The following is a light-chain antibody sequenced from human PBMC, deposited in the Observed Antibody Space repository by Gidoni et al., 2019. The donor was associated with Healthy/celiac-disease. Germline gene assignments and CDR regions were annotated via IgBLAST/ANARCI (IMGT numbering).Light chain of an antibody. J-gene: IGKJ5*01. V-gene: IGKV1-13*02. Sequence: AFQLTQSPSSLSASVGDRVTITCRASQGSSSALAWYQQKPGKAPKLLIYDASSLESGVPSRFSGSGSGTDFTLTISSLQPEDFATYYCQQFNSYPFTFGQGTRLEIK. CDR1: QGSSSA. CDR3: QQFNSYPFT. CDR2: DAS.